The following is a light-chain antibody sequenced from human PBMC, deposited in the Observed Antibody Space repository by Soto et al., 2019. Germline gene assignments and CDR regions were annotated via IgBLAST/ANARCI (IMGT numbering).Light chain of an antibody. J-gene: IGKJ1*01. Sequence: DIQVTQSPSTLSASVGDRVTITCGASQSIGTWLAWYQQKPGKAPKLLIFDASTLESGVPSRFSGSGSGTNFTLTISRLQPDDFAPYYCQQYSDSSGAFGQGPRVEIK. CDR1: QSIGTW. CDR2: DAS. CDR3: QQYSDSSGA. V-gene: IGKV1-5*01.